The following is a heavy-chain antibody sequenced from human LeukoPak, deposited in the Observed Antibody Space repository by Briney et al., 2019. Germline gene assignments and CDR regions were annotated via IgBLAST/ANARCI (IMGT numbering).Heavy chain of an antibody. CDR2: INSDGSIT. CDR1: GFTFSSNW. Sequence: GGSLRLSCAASGFTFSSNWMHWVRQAPGKGLVWVSRINSDGSITIYADSVKGRFTISRDNAKNTLYLQMNSLRAEDTAVYYCAGSGSRGNWFDPWGQGTPVTGSS. V-gene: IGHV3-74*01. CDR3: AGSGSRGNWFDP. D-gene: IGHD1-26*01. J-gene: IGHJ5*01.